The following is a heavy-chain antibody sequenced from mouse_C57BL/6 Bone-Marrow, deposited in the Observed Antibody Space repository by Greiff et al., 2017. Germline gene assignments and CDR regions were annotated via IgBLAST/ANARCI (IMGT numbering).Heavy chain of an antibody. CDR1: GFTFSSYA. D-gene: IGHD1-2*01. CDR2: ISDGGSYT. J-gene: IGHJ4*01. Sequence: EVKLVESGGGLVKPGGSLKLSCAASGFTFSSYAMSWVRQTPEKRLEWVATISDGGSYTYYPDNVKGRFTISRDNAKNNLYLQMSHLKSEDTAMYYCWGGYYGDAMDYWGQGDSVTVTS. CDR3: WGGYYGDAMDY. V-gene: IGHV5-4*03.